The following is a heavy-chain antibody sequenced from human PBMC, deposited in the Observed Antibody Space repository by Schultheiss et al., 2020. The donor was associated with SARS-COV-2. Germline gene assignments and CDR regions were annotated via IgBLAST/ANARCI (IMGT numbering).Heavy chain of an antibody. Sequence: GGSLRLSCAASGFTFSSYAMSWVRQAPGKGLEWVSAISGSGGSTYYADSVKGRFTISRDNSKNTLYLQMNSLRAEDTAVYYCAKSISDRVPVAGTGGAFDIWGQGTMVTVSS. V-gene: IGHV3-23*01. D-gene: IGHD6-19*01. CDR2: ISGSGGST. J-gene: IGHJ3*02. CDR1: GFTFSSYA. CDR3: AKSISDRVPVAGTGGAFDI.